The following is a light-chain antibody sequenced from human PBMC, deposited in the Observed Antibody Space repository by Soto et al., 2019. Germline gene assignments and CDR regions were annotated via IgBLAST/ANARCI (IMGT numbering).Light chain of an antibody. Sequence: EIVLTQTPGTLSLSPGDRATLSCMASQSVTCSHLAWYQQKPGQAPRLLIYGASTRATGIPDRFSGSGSDTDFSLTIRILDPENFAMYYCLLYFSPDRYTFGPGTKVQIK. CDR1: QSVTCSH. J-gene: IGKJ2*01. CDR3: LLYFSPDRYT. CDR2: GAS. V-gene: IGKV3-20*01.